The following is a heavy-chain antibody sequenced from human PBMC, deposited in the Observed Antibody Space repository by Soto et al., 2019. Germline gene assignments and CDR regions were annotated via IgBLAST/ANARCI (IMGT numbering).Heavy chain of an antibody. V-gene: IGHV4-61*01. D-gene: IGHD2-8*01. CDR2: IYYSGST. CDR1: VGSFSSGSYY. Sequence: NPSESLSLTCTVSVGSFSSGSYYWSWIRQPPGKGLEWIGYIYYSGSTNYNPSLKSRVTISVDTSKNQFSLKLSSVTAADTAVYYCARIGLRSDYFDYWGQGTLVTVSS. J-gene: IGHJ4*02. CDR3: ARIGLRSDYFDY.